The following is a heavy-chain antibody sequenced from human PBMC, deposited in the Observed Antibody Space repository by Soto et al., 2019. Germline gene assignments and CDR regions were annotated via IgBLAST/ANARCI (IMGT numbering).Heavy chain of an antibody. CDR2: IDYSGNT. CDR3: PRHAHSACHDY. Sequence: QLQLQESGPGLVKPSETLSLSCTVSGGSITSSSNGYYWDWVRQPPGKGLEWIGSIDYSGNTYYNPPIKRRVTISADTSKNQFSLRLSSVIATDTAVYHCPRHAHSACHDYWGQGTLVTVSS. J-gene: IGHJ4*02. D-gene: IGHD6-19*01. V-gene: IGHV4-39*01. CDR1: GGSITSSSNGYY.